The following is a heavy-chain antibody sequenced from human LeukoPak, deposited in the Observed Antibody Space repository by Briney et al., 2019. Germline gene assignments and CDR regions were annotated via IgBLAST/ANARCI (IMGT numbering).Heavy chain of an antibody. CDR2: ISYDGSNK. CDR1: GFTFSDHY. CDR3: AKRGGLPAVVSNYFDY. Sequence: PGGSLRLSCAASGFTFSDHYMHWVRQAPGRGLGWVAVISYDGSNKFYADSVKGRFTISRDNSKNTLYLQMNSLRAEDTAVYYCAKRGGLPAVVSNYFDYWGQGALVTVSS. D-gene: IGHD6-13*01. V-gene: IGHV3-30*18. J-gene: IGHJ4*02.